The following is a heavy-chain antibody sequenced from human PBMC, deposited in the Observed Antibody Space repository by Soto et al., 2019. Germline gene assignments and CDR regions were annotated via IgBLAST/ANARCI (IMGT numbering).Heavy chain of an antibody. CDR3: ARGAEYSSSWEPGSNYYYYYYMDV. CDR1: GFTFSTYS. Sequence: PGGSLRLSCAASGFTFSTYSMNWVRQAPGKGLEWVSYIATTSGTIYYADSVKGRFTISRDNAKNSLFLQINSLRAEDTAVYYYARGAEYSSSWEPGSNYYYYYYMDVWGKGTTVTVSS. V-gene: IGHV3-48*01. CDR2: IATTSGTI. D-gene: IGHD6-13*01. J-gene: IGHJ6*03.